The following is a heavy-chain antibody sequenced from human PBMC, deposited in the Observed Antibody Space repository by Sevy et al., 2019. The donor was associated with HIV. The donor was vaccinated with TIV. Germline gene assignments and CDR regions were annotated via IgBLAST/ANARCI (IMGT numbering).Heavy chain of an antibody. CDR1: GFTFSSYE. CDR2: ISSSGSTI. CDR3: EREAGGGGFDY. D-gene: IGHD6-19*01. J-gene: IGHJ4*02. Sequence: GGSLRLSCAASGFTFSSYEMNWVRQAPGKGLEWVSYISSSGSTIYYADSVKGRFTISRDNAKNSLYLQMNSLRAEDTAVYDCEREAGGGGFDYWGQGTLVTVSS. V-gene: IGHV3-48*03.